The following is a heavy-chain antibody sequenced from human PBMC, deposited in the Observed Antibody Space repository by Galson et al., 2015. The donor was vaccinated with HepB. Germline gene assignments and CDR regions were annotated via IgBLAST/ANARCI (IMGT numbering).Heavy chain of an antibody. D-gene: IGHD2-21*02. Sequence: SLRLSCAASGFTFSMFGMHWVRQAPGKGLEWVAIISNDGSNKYYADSVKGRFTFSRQSSKSTVFLQMNSLRAEDTAVYYCATTSPYCGGDCYYFDYWGQGTVVTVSS. CDR3: ATTSPYCGGDCYYFDY. V-gene: IGHV3-30*03. CDR1: GFTFSMFG. J-gene: IGHJ4*02. CDR2: ISNDGSNK.